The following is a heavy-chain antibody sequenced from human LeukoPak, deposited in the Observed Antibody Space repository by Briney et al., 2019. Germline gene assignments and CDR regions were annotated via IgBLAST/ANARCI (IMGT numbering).Heavy chain of an antibody. CDR3: ARKRNVLTGPNYYYMDV. CDR1: GFTFSSYW. CDR2: IKQDGSEK. D-gene: IGHD3-9*01. Sequence: QPGGSLSLSCAASGFTFSSYWMSWVRQAPGKGLEWVANIKQDGSEKYYVDSVRGRFTISRDNAKNSLYLQMNSLRAEDTAVYYCARKRNVLTGPNYYYMDVWGKGTTVTVSS. V-gene: IGHV3-7*01. J-gene: IGHJ6*03.